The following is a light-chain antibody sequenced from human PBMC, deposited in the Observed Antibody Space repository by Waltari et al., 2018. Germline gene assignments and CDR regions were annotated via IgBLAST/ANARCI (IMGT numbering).Light chain of an antibody. CDR2: SNG. V-gene: IGLV1-44*01. Sequence: QSVLTQPPSASGTPGQRVTISCSGSSSNIGGNIVNWYRQVPGTAPKLLIHSNGLLPSGVPDRFSCSKSGTSASLAISGLQSEDEADYYCVAWDDTLSGMVFGGGTKLTVL. J-gene: IGLJ3*02. CDR1: SSNIGGNI. CDR3: VAWDDTLSGMV.